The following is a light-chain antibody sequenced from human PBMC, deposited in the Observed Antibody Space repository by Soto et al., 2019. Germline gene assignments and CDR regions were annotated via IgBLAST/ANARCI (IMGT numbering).Light chain of an antibody. V-gene: IGKV3-15*01. CDR3: QHYNNWPPWT. CDR1: QSVSSN. J-gene: IGKJ1*01. CDR2: GAS. Sequence: EIEMTQSPATLSVSPGERATLSCRAGQSVSSNLAWYQQKPGQAPRLLIYGASIRATGIPARFSGSGSGTEFTLTISSLQSEDFAVYYCQHYNNWPPWTFGQGTKVDIK.